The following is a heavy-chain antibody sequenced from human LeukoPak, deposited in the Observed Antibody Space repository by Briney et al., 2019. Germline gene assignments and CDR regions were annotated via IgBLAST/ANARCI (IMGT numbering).Heavy chain of an antibody. CDR1: GYTFTSYA. CDR2: INAGNGNT. Sequence: ASVKVSCKASGYTFTSYAMHWVRQAPGQRLERMGWINAGNGNTKYSQKFQGRVTITRDTSASTAYMELSSLRSEDTAVYYCARDGRPRGYYYGMDVWGQGTTVTVSS. J-gene: IGHJ6*02. V-gene: IGHV1-3*01. CDR3: ARDGRPRGYYYGMDV. D-gene: IGHD1-26*01.